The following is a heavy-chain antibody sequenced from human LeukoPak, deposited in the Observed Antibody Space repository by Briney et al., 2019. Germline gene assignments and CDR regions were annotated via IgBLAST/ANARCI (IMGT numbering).Heavy chain of an antibody. D-gene: IGHD3-10*01. CDR3: ARAVVVARGLMANFYY. CDR1: GGTFSLYA. CDR2: IIPIPGMA. Sequence: GASVKVSCKASGGTFSLYAINWVGQAPGQGLEWMGRIIPIPGMANYAQKFQGRVTITADSSTSTAYMEVSSLRSEDTAVYYCARAVVVARGLMANFYYSGQGTLVTVSS. V-gene: IGHV1-69*04. J-gene: IGHJ4*02.